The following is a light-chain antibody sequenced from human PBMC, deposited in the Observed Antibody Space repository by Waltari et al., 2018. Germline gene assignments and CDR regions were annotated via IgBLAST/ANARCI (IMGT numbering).Light chain of an antibody. Sequence: DIQITQSPSPLSASVGDRFTITCRASQSISNWLAWYQQKPGKAPKLLIYKASTLESGVPSRFSGSGSGTEFTLTISSLQPDDFATYYCQQYNSYSLLTFGGGTKVEIK. CDR1: QSISNW. CDR2: KAS. J-gene: IGKJ4*01. CDR3: QQYNSYSLLT. V-gene: IGKV1-5*03.